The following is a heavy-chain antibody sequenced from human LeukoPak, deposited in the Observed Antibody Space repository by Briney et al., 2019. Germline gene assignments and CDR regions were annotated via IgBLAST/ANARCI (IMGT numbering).Heavy chain of an antibody. CDR2: IYFTGST. J-gene: IGHJ5*02. Sequence: SETLSLTCTVSGGSISSGSYYWSWIRQPAERGLEWIGRIYFTGSTNYNPSLKSRVTISVDTSKNQFSLKLSSVTAADTAVYYCARELGKEDWFDPWGQGTLVTVSS. CDR3: ARELGKEDWFDP. D-gene: IGHD7-27*01. CDR1: GGSISSGSYY. V-gene: IGHV4-61*02.